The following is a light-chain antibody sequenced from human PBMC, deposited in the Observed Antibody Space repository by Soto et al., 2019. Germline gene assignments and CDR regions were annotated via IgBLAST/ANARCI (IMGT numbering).Light chain of an antibody. Sequence: EIVMTQSPATLSVSPGERATLSCRASQSVSSNLAWYQQKPGQAPRLLIYGASTSATGIPARFSGSGSGTEFTLTISSLQSEDFAVYYCQQYNNWPLLTFGQGTRLEIK. CDR3: QQYNNWPLLT. V-gene: IGKV3-15*01. J-gene: IGKJ5*01. CDR2: GAS. CDR1: QSVSSN.